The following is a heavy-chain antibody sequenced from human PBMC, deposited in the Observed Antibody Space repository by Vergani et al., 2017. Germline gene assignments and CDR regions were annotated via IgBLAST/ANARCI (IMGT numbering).Heavy chain of an antibody. CDR3: ARSGDYYDSSGYYLDY. J-gene: IGHJ4*02. Sequence: EVQLVESGGVVVQPGGSLRLSCAASGFTFDDYAMHWVRQAPGKGLEWVSLISWDGGSTYYADSVKGRFTISRDNSKNSLYLQTNSLRAEDTALYYCARSGDYYDSSGYYLDYWGQGTLVTVSS. V-gene: IGHV3-43D*03. CDR1: GFTFDDYA. D-gene: IGHD3-22*01. CDR2: ISWDGGST.